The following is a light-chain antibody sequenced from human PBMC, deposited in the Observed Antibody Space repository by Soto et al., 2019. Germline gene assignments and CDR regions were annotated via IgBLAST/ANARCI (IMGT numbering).Light chain of an antibody. J-gene: IGLJ3*02. CDR3: CSRV. Sequence: QSVLTQPASVSGSPGQSITISCTGTSSDVATYNLVSWYQQRPGTAPQLIIYEVTKRPSGVSTRFSGSQSGNTASLTISGLQADDEADYYCCSRVFGGGTKVTDL. CDR2: EVT. CDR1: SSDVATYNL. V-gene: IGLV2-23*02.